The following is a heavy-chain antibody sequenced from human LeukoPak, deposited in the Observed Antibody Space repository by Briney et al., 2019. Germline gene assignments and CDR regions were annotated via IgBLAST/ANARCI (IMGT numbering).Heavy chain of an antibody. V-gene: IGHV3-30-3*01. CDR2: TSSDLNVK. CDR1: GFTFRNYV. Sequence: QPGGSLGLSCAASGFTFRNYVIHWVRQAPGKGLEWVAVTSSDLNVKLYADSVKGRFTISRDNSRSTLYLQMNSLRPEDTAIYYCAREGYYGSGSPPSLYFDYWGQGTLVTVSP. CDR3: AREGYYGSGSPPSLYFDY. J-gene: IGHJ4*02. D-gene: IGHD3-10*01.